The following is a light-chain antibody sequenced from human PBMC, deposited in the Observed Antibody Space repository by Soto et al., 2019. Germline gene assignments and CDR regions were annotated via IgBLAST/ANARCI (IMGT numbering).Light chain of an antibody. CDR1: QSVSSS. CDR2: GAS. Sequence: EVVMTQSPDTLSVSPGERATLSCRASQSVSSSLAWYQQKPGQAPRLLIYGASTRATGVPARCSGSGSGTEFPLTISSLQSEDVAVYYCQHFHNWPPWTFGQGTRVEIK. CDR3: QHFHNWPPWT. V-gene: IGKV3-15*01. J-gene: IGKJ1*01.